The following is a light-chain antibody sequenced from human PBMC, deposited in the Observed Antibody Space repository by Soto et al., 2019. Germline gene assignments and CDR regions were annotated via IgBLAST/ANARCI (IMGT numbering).Light chain of an antibody. Sequence: EIGLTQSQGTLSLSPGETATRACRASQTIGSIFLFWYQQKPGQAPRLLIYGASSRATGIPDRFSGSGSGTDFTLTISRLEPEDFAVYYCHQYSSAPYTFGQGTNLEIK. CDR3: HQYSSAPYT. CDR2: GAS. CDR1: QTIGSIF. V-gene: IGKV3-20*01. J-gene: IGKJ2*01.